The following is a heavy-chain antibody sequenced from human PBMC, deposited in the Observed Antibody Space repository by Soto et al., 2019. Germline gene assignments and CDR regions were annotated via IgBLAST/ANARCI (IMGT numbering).Heavy chain of an antibody. CDR2: INPNSGGT. CDR1: GYTFTGYY. J-gene: IGHJ4*02. V-gene: IGHV1-2*02. D-gene: IGHD6-19*01. CDR3: ATDLLTAVAGEEGY. Sequence: ASVKVSCKASGYTFTGYYMHWVRQAPGQGLEWMGWINPNSGGTNYAQKFQGRVTMTEDSSTDTAYMELSSLGSEDTAMYYCATDLLTAVAGEEGYWGQGTLVTVSS.